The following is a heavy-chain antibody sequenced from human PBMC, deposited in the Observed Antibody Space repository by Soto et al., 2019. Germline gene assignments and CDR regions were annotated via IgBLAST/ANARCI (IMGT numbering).Heavy chain of an antibody. D-gene: IGHD2-2*01. V-gene: IGHV1-18*01. CDR2: TSAYNGNT. Sequence: ASVKVSCKASGYTFTSYGISWVRQAPGQGLEWMGWTSAYNGNTNYAQKLQGRVTMTTDTSTSTAYMELRSLRSDDTAVYYCARELCSSTSCLFDYWGQGTLVTVSS. CDR1: GYTFTSYG. CDR3: ARELCSSTSCLFDY. J-gene: IGHJ4*02.